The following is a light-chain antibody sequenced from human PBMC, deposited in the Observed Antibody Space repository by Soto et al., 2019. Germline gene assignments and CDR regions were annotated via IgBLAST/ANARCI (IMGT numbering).Light chain of an antibody. CDR3: QQSHSTPST. V-gene: IGKV1-39*01. CDR2: GAS. CDR1: QSISSY. J-gene: IGKJ2*01. Sequence: DIQMTQSPSSLSASVGDRVTITCRASQSISSYLNWYQHKSGKAPKLLIYGASRLQSGVPSRFSGSGSGTDFTLTISSLQPEDFATYYCQQSHSTPSTFGQGPKVAIK.